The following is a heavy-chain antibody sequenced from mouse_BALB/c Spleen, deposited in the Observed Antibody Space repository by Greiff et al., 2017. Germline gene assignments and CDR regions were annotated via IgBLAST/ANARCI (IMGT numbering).Heavy chain of an antibody. V-gene: IGHV3-6*02. CDR2: ISYDGSN. Sequence: ESGPGLVKPSQSLSLTCSVTGYSITSGYYWNWIRQFPGNKLEWMGYISYDGSNNYNPSLKNRISITRDTSKNQFFLKLNSVTTEDTATYYCAREPTMITSYYAMDYWGQGTSVTVSS. D-gene: IGHD2-4*01. CDR1: GYSITSGYY. J-gene: IGHJ4*01. CDR3: AREPTMITSYYAMDY.